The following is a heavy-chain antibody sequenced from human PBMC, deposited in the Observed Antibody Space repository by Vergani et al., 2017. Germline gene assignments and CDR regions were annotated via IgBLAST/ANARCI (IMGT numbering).Heavy chain of an antibody. J-gene: IGHJ4*02. CDR2: IRWTSGST. CDR3: AKDYLRLGYCRGGSCYSLFDY. V-gene: IGHV3-9*01. D-gene: IGHD2-15*01. CDR1: GFTFDDYA. Sequence: EVQLVESGGGLVQPGRSLRLSCAASGFTFDDYAMHWVRQAPGKGLGWVSGIRWTSGSTGYADSVKGRFTIARDNAKNSLYLQMNSLRAEETALSYCAKDYLRLGYCRGGSCYSLFDYWGQGTLVTVSS.